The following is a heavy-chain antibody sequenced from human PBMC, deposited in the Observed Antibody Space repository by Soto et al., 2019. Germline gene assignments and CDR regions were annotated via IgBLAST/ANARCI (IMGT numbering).Heavy chain of an antibody. V-gene: IGHV4-59*08. Sequence: PSETQSLTCTVSGGSIRSYYWSWIRQPPGKGLEWIGYIYYSGGTNYNPSLKSRVTISVATSKNQFSLKLSSVTAADTAVYYRARRYGDYFDFWGQGTLVTVSS. CDR2: IYYSGGT. CDR1: GGSIRSYY. D-gene: IGHD4-17*01. CDR3: ARRYGDYFDF. J-gene: IGHJ4*02.